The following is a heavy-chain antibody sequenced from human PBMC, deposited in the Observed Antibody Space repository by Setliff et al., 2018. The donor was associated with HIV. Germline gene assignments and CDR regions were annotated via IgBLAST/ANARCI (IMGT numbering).Heavy chain of an antibody. CDR1: GGSIRSHY. CDR2: LYYRAKTGAST. CDR3: ARDVAPPLAGDVWSGNGL. J-gene: IGHJ4*02. V-gene: IGHV4-59*11. Sequence: PSETLSLTCSVSGGSIRSHYWSWIRQAPGKGLQWIGNLYYRAKTGASTDHNPSLRSRISISLDVSKNQLALRLRSVTAAETAIYYCARDVAPPLAGDVWSGNGLWGQGTQVTVSS. D-gene: IGHD3-3*01.